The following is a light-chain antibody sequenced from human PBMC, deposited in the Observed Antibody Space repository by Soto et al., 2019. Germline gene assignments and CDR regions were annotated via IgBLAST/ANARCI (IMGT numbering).Light chain of an antibody. CDR3: MSYSSSSTSV. Sequence: QSALTQSASLSGSPGQSITISCTGPSSDVGGSDYVSWYQQHPDKAPDLIIYEVNTRASGVSDRFSGPKSGNTASLTISVLQTDDEAEYYCMSYSSSSTSVFGPGTTVSVL. V-gene: IGLV2-14*01. J-gene: IGLJ1*01. CDR2: EVN. CDR1: SSDVGGSDY.